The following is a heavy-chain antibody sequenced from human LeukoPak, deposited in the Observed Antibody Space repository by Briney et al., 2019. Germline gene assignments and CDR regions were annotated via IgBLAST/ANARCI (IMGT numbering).Heavy chain of an antibody. CDR2: IYSDNT. CDR3: ARRAGVYSHPYDY. Sequence: PGGSLRLSCAASEFTFSSYSMSWVRQAPGKGLEWVSFIYSDNTHYSDSVKGRFTISRDNSKNTLYLQMNSLRAEDTAVYYCARRAGVYSHPYDYWGQGTLVTVSS. J-gene: IGHJ4*02. V-gene: IGHV3-53*01. CDR1: EFTFSSYS. D-gene: IGHD4-23*01.